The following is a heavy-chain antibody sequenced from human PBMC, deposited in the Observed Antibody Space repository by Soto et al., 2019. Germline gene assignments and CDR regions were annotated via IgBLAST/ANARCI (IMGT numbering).Heavy chain of an antibody. D-gene: IGHD6-6*01. Sequence: KPSETLSLTCAVYGGSFSGYYWSWIRQPPGKGLEWIGEINHSGSTNYNPSLKSRVTISVDTSKNQFSLKLNSVTAADTAVYYCARQSSPNYYYYGMDVWGQGTTVTVSS. CDR2: INHSGST. J-gene: IGHJ6*02. CDR1: GGSFSGYY. CDR3: ARQSSPNYYYYGMDV. V-gene: IGHV4-34*01.